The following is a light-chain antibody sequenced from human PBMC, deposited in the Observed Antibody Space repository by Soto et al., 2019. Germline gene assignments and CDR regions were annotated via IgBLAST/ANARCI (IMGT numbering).Light chain of an antibody. V-gene: IGKV1-27*01. CDR2: AVS. CDR1: QDISNY. CDR3: QKYNSA. J-gene: IGKJ1*01. Sequence: DTQMTQSPSSLSASVGDRVTITCRASQDISNYLAWYQQKPGKAPKVLIYAVSTLQSGVPSRFSSSGSEKDFTLTISSLQPADVAAYDCQKYNSAFGQGTKGEIK.